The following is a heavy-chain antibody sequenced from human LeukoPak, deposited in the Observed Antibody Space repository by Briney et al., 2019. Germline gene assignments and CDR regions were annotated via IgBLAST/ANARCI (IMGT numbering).Heavy chain of an antibody. Sequence: ASVKVPCKASGYTFTSYYMHWVRQAPGQGLEWMGIINPSGGSTSYAQKFQGRVTMTRDTSTSTVYMELSSLRSEDTAVYYCAREGETVLMVYAMPFDYWGQGTLVTVSS. V-gene: IGHV1-46*03. J-gene: IGHJ4*02. CDR3: AREGETVLMVYAMPFDY. CDR1: GYTFTSYY. CDR2: INPSGGST. D-gene: IGHD2-8*01.